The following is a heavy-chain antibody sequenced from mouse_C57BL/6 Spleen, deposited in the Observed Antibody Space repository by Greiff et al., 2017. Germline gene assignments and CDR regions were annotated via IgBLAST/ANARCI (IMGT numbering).Heavy chain of an antibody. Sequence: QVQLQQPGAELVRPGSSVKLSCKASGYTFTSYWMHWVKQRPIQGLEWIGNIDPSDSETHYNQKFKDKATLTVDKSSSTAYMQLSSLTSEDSAVYYCARDYGSIFYWYFDVWGTGTTVTVSS. V-gene: IGHV1-52*01. D-gene: IGHD1-1*01. J-gene: IGHJ1*03. CDR3: ARDYGSIFYWYFDV. CDR1: GYTFTSYW. CDR2: IDPSDSET.